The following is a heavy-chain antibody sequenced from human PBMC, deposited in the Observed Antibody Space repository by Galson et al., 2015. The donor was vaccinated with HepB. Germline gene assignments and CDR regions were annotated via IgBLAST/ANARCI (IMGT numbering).Heavy chain of an antibody. CDR2: INTNTGNP. J-gene: IGHJ6*03. CDR1: GYTFTSYA. Sequence: SVKVSCKASGYTFTSYAMNWVRQAPGQGLEWMGWINTNTGNPTYAQGFTGRFVFSLDTSVSTAYLQISSLKSEDTAVYYCARDIVVAIDGPSAYYYYYYYMDVWGKGTTVTVSS. V-gene: IGHV7-4-1*02. D-gene: IGHD2-2*01. CDR3: ARDIVVAIDGPSAYYYYYYYMDV.